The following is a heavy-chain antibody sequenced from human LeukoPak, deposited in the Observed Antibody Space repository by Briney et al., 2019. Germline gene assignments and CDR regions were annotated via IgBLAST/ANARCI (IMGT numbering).Heavy chain of an antibody. Sequence: SETLSLTCTVSGGSISSSYWSWIRQPPGKGLEWIGYIFYSGSTHYNPPLKSRVTVSVDTSKNQFSLKLSSVTAADTAVYYCARQVTAAAGTNWLDPWGQGTLVTVSS. CDR1: GGSISSSY. J-gene: IGHJ5*02. V-gene: IGHV4-59*08. CDR2: IFYSGST. CDR3: ARQVTAAAGTNWLDP. D-gene: IGHD6-13*01.